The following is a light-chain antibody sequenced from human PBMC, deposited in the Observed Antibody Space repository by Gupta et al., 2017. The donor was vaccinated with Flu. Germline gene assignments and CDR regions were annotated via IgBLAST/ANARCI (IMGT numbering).Light chain of an antibody. CDR2: RDY. CDR3: AAWDDSLSGLVV. CDR1: SSNIGSNY. Sequence: QSVLTQPPSASGTPGQRVTISCSGSSSNIGSNYVSWYQQLPGTAPKLLIYRDYQRPSGVPDRFSGSKSGTSASLAISGLRSEDEADYYCAAWDDSLSGLVVFGGGTKLTVL. V-gene: IGLV1-47*01. J-gene: IGLJ2*01.